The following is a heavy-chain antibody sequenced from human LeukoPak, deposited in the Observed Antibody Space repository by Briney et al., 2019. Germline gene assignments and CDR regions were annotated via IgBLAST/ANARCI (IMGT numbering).Heavy chain of an antibody. CDR2: LYHSGSP. Sequence: SETLSLTCTVSGASIRHYYWSWIRQPPGKGLEWIGNLYHSGSPNYNPSLKSRVTISIDTAKNQFSLRLRSVTASDTAVYYCATLTGTTYPYYFDFWGQATLVTVSS. J-gene: IGHJ4*02. CDR3: ATLTGTTYPYYFDF. D-gene: IGHD1-20*01. V-gene: IGHV4-59*01. CDR1: GASIRHYY.